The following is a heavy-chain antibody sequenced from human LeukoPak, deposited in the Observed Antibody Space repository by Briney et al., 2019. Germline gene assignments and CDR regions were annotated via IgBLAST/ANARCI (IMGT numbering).Heavy chain of an antibody. V-gene: IGHV3-48*03. Sequence: GGSLRLSCAASGFTFSRFEMTWVGQAPGMGLEWVSYISSSGSTIYYADSVKRRFSISRDNAKNSLYLQMNSLRAEDTGIYHCARGRFGLDWGQGTLVTVSS. CDR2: ISSSGSTI. J-gene: IGHJ4*02. CDR3: ARGRFGLD. D-gene: IGHD3-10*01. CDR1: GFTFSRFE.